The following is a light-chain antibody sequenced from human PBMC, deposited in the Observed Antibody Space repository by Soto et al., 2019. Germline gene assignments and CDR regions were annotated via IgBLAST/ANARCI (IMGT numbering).Light chain of an antibody. CDR3: QQRSSWPPPT. CDR2: DAS. V-gene: IGKV3-11*01. J-gene: IGKJ4*01. CDR1: QNVANS. Sequence: IVLTQSPTTLSLSPGERATLSCRASQNVANSLAWYQEKPGQAPRLLIYDASNRATGIPPRFSGSGSGTDFTLTISSLEPEDVAVYYCQQRSSWPPPTFGGGTKVDI.